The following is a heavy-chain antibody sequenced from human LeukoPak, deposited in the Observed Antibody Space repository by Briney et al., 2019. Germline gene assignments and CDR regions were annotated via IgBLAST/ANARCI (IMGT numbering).Heavy chain of an antibody. D-gene: IGHD3-22*01. CDR1: GFNFNTYW. CDR3: AKDHQGGYYDSSGYGTPFDAFDI. CDR2: IRYDGSNK. J-gene: IGHJ3*02. V-gene: IGHV3-30*02. Sequence: GGSLRLSCAASGFNFNTYWMSWVRQAPGKGLEWVAFIRYDGSNKYYADSVKGRFTISRDNSKNTLYLQMNSLRAEDTAVYYCAKDHQGGYYDSSGYGTPFDAFDIWGQGTMVTVSS.